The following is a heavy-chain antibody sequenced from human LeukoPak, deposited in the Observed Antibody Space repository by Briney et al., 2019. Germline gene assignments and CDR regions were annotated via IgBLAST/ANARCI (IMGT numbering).Heavy chain of an antibody. CDR1: GFTFSSYA. D-gene: IGHD2-21*02. V-gene: IGHV3-23*01. CDR3: ATTRYIVVVTAIPNWFDP. Sequence: GGSLRLSCAASGFTFSSYAMSWVRQAPGKGLEWVSATSGSGGSTYYADSVKGRFTISRDNSENTLYLQMNSLRAEDTAVYYCATTRYIVVVTAIPNWFDPWGQGTLVTVSS. J-gene: IGHJ5*02. CDR2: TSGSGGST.